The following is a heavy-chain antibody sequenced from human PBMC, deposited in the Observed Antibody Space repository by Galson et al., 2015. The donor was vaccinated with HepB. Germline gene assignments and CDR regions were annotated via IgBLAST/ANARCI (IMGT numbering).Heavy chain of an antibody. CDR2: IYTSGGT. CDR3: AGTDYDSSGYSGPFAY. V-gene: IGHV4-4*07. D-gene: IGHD3-22*01. CDR1: GGFFRNYY. J-gene: IGHJ4*02. Sequence: TLPLTCTVSGGFFRNYYWSWIRQSAGKRLEYIGRIYTSGGTSTNPSLRSRVSMSVDTSRNQFSLKLRSVSAADTAVYYCAGTDYDSSGYSGPFAYWGQGVLVTVSS.